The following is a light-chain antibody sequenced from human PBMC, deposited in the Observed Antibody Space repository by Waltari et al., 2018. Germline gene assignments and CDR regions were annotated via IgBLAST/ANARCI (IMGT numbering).Light chain of an antibody. J-gene: IGKJ3*01. CDR1: QGISSY. Sequence: IQLTQSPSSLSASVGDRVTITCRASQGISSYLAWYQQKPGKAPKLLIYAASTLQSGVPSRFSGSGSGTDFTLTISSLQPEDFATYYCQQYNSYSPTFGPGTKVDIK. CDR3: QQYNSYSPT. CDR2: AAS. V-gene: IGKV1-9*01.